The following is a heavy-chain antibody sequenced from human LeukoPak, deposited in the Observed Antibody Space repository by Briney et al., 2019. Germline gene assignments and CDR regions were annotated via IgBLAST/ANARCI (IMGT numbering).Heavy chain of an antibody. V-gene: IGHV4-59*11. J-gene: IGHJ4*02. D-gene: IGHD6-19*01. CDR3: ARGGSSGWRDYFDY. Sequence: PSETLSLTCTVPGGSISSHYWSWIRQPPGKGLEWIGYIYYSGSTNYNPSLKSRVTISVDTSKNQFSLKLSSVTAADTAVYYCARGGSSGWRDYFDYWGQGTLVTVSS. CDR2: IYYSGST. CDR1: GGSISSHY.